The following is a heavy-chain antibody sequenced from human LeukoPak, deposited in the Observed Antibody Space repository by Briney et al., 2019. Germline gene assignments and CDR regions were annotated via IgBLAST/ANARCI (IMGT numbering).Heavy chain of an antibody. CDR3: ARYYDSTGYLTDY. Sequence: GESLKISCKASGYRFTSYWIGWVRPMSGRGLEGMGIIYPDDSDTKYSPSFQGHVTMSVDKSLSTAYLQWSSLKASDTAIYFCARYYDSTGYLTDYWGQGTLVTVSS. V-gene: IGHV5-51*01. J-gene: IGHJ4*02. CDR2: IYPDDSDT. CDR1: GYRFTSYW. D-gene: IGHD3-22*01.